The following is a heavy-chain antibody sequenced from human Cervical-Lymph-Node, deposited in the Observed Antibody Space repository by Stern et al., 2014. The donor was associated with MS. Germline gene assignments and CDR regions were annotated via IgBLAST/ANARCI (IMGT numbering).Heavy chain of an antibody. CDR3: ATTRWDLFTWNWFDP. V-gene: IGHV4-61*02. J-gene: IGHJ5*02. Sequence: QVQLVESGPGLVKPSQTLSLTCTVSGGSISSSGYYWSWIRQPADKGLEWIGRIHDSGSTYYNPSLNSRVPISMKTAKHSISLNLPSVTAADTAVYYCATTRWDLFTWNWFDPWGQGTLVTVSS. CDR1: GGSISSSGYY. CDR2: IHDSGST. D-gene: IGHD1-26*01.